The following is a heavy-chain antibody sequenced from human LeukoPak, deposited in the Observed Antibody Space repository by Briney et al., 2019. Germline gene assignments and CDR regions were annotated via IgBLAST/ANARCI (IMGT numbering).Heavy chain of an antibody. CDR3: ARQRYFDWLSPFDY. CDR1: GGSISSSSYY. CDR2: IYYSGST. Sequence: SETLSLTCTVSGGSISSSSYYWGWIRQPLGKGLEWIGSIYYSGSTYYNPSLKSRVTISVDTSKNQFSLKLSSVTAADTAVYYCARQRYFDWLSPFDYWGQGTLVTVSS. J-gene: IGHJ4*02. D-gene: IGHD3-9*01. V-gene: IGHV4-39*01.